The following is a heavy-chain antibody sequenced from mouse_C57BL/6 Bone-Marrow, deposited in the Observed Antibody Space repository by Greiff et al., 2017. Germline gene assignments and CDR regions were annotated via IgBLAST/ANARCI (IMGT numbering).Heavy chain of an antibody. J-gene: IGHJ3*01. V-gene: IGHV1-5*01. D-gene: IGHD5-5*01. CDR2: IYPGNSDT. CDR1: GYTFTSYW. Sequence: EVQLQQSGTVLARPGASVKMSCKTSGYTFTSYWMHWVKQRPGQGLEWIGAIYPGNSDTSYNQKFKGKAKLTAVTSASTAYMELSSLTNEDSAVYYCTRAYLPRGRFAYWGQGTLVTVSA. CDR3: TRAYLPRGRFAY.